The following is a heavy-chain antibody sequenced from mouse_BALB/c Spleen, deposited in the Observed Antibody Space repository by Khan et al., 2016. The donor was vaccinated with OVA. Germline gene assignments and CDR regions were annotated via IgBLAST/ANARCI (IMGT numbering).Heavy chain of an antibody. Sequence: EVQLQESGPELVEPGASVKMSCKASGYTFTNYVMHWVKQKPGQGLEWIAYINPYNAGTRYNEKFKGKATLTSDISSTTAYMELSSLTSEDSAVYYWAREASSWDFSFPYWGQGTLVTVSA. CDR1: GYTFTNYV. V-gene: IGHV1S136*01. J-gene: IGHJ3*01. CDR2: INPYNAGT. CDR3: AREASSWDFSFPY. D-gene: IGHD4-1*01.